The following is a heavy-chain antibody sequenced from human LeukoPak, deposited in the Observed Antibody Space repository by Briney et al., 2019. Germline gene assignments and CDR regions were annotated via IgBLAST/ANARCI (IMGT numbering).Heavy chain of an antibody. Sequence: GGSLRLSCAASGFTFSSYSMNWVRQAPGKGLEWVSSISSSSYIYYADSVKGRFTISRDNAKNSLYLQMNSLRAEDTAVYYCARDVDGYNYFDYWGQGTLVTVSS. D-gene: IGHD5-24*01. CDR3: ARDVDGYNYFDY. CDR1: GFTFSSYS. CDR2: ISSSSYI. V-gene: IGHV3-21*01. J-gene: IGHJ4*02.